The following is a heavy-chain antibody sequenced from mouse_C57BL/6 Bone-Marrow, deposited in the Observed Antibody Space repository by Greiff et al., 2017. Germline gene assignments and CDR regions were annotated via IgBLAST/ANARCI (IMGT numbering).Heavy chain of an antibody. V-gene: IGHV1-64*01. CDR2: IHPNSGST. J-gene: IGHJ3*01. Sequence: VQLQQPGAELVKPGASVTLSCKASGYTFTSYWMHWVKQRPGQGLEWIGMIHPNSGSTNYNEKFNSKATLTVDKSSSTAYMQLSSLTSEDSAVYYWARSAFITTAVAGGFAYWGQGTLVTVSA. D-gene: IGHD1-1*01. CDR3: ARSAFITTAVAGGFAY. CDR1: GYTFTSYW.